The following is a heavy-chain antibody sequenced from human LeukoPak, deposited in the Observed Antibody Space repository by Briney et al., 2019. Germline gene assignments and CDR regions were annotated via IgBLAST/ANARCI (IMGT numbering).Heavy chain of an antibody. CDR1: GYTFTNYY. CDR3: ATIGELLDY. J-gene: IGHJ4*02. D-gene: IGHD1-26*01. CDR2: VDPEDGET. V-gene: IGHV1-69-2*01. Sequence: GATVTISFKASGYTFTNYYMHWVHQAPGQGLEWMGRVDPEDGETIYAEKFQGRVTITADTSTDTAYMELSSLRSEDTAVYYCATIGELLDYWGQGTLVTVSS.